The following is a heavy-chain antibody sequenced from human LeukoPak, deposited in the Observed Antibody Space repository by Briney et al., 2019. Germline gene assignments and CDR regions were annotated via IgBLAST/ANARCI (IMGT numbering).Heavy chain of an antibody. CDR2: MYTSGST. J-gene: IGHJ6*03. D-gene: IGHD3-3*01. Sequence: PSQTLSLTCTVAGGSISSGSYYWSWIRQPAGKGLEWIGRMYTSGSTNYNPSLKSRVTISVDTSKHQFSLKLSAVTAADTAVYYCARGSHYDFWSGYSPYYYYYMDVWGKGTTVTVSS. CDR3: ARGSHYDFWSGYSPYYYYYMDV. CDR1: GGSISSGSYY. V-gene: IGHV4-61*02.